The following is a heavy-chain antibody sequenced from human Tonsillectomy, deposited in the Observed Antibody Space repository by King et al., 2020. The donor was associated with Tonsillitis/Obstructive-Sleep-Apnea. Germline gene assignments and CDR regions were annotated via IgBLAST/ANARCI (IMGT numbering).Heavy chain of an antibody. Sequence: TLKESVPTLVKPTQTLTLTCTFSGFSLSTSGVGVGWIRQPPGKALEWLALIYWDDDKRYSPSLKSRLTITKDTSKNQVVLTMTNMDPVDTATYYCAYGGMVAANLVYFFDYWGQGTLVTAS. J-gene: IGHJ4*02. V-gene: IGHV2-5*02. D-gene: IGHD2-15*01. CDR1: GFSLSTSGVG. CDR2: IYWDDDK. CDR3: AYGGMVAANLVYFFDY.